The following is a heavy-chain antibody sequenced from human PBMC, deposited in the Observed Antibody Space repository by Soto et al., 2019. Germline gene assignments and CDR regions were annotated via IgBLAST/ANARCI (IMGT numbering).Heavy chain of an antibody. J-gene: IGHJ3*02. Sequence: QVQLVQSGAEVKKPGSSVKVSCKASGGTFSSYTISWVRQAPGQGLEWMGRIIPILGIANYAQKFQGRVTITADKSTSTAYMELSSLRSEDTAVYYCARNYGLRIVAFDIWGQGTMVTVSS. D-gene: IGHD1-7*01. V-gene: IGHV1-69*02. CDR1: GGTFSSYT. CDR2: IIPILGIA. CDR3: ARNYGLRIVAFDI.